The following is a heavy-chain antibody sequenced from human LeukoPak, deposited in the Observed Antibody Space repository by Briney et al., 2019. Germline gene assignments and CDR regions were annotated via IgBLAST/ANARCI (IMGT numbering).Heavy chain of an antibody. CDR3: ARRFLNSLDI. CDR2: ISSSSAYK. D-gene: IGHD4-23*01. J-gene: IGHJ3*02. CDR1: GFTFSSYT. Sequence: GGSLGLSCAASGFTFSSYTMNWVRQAPGKGLEWVSSISSSSAYKYYADSVKGRFTISRDNAKNSLYLQLNSPRAEDTALYFCARRFLNSLDIWGQGTMVVVSS. V-gene: IGHV3-21*01.